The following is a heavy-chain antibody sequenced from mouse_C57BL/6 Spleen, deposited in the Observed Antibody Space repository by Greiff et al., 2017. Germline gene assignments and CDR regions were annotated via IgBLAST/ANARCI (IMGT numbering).Heavy chain of an antibody. Sequence: DVQLQESGAELVKPGASVKLSCTASGFNIKDYYMHWVKQRTEQGLEWIGRIDPEDGETKYAPKFQGKATITADTSSNTAYLQLSSLTSEDTAVYYCAHYYGSSYYAMDYWGQGTSVTVSS. D-gene: IGHD1-1*01. V-gene: IGHV14-2*01. CDR1: GFNIKDYY. CDR3: AHYYGSSYYAMDY. J-gene: IGHJ4*01. CDR2: IDPEDGET.